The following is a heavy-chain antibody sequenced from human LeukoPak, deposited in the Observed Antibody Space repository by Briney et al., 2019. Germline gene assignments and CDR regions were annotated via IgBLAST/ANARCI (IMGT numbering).Heavy chain of an antibody. Sequence: SETLSLTCTVSGGSISSSSYYWGWIRQPPGKGLEWIGSIYYSGSTYYNPSLKSRVTISVDTSKNQFSLKLSSVTAADTAVYYCARDPAAAYCSGGSCRYFDYWGQGTLVTVSS. CDR2: IYYSGST. V-gene: IGHV4-39*07. J-gene: IGHJ4*02. CDR3: ARDPAAAYCSGGSCRYFDY. CDR1: GGSISSSSYY. D-gene: IGHD2-15*01.